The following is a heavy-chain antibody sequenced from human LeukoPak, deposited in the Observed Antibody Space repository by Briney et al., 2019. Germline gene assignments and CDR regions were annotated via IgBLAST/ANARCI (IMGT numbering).Heavy chain of an antibody. J-gene: IGHJ5*02. CDR3: ARDYDSGGYLGWFGP. CDR2: IYYSGNT. D-gene: IGHD3-22*01. Sequence: SETLSLTCTVSGGSISSSSYYWGWIRQPPGKGLEWIGSIYYSGNTYYNPSLKSRVTISVDTSKNQFSLKLSSVTAADTAVYYCARDYDSGGYLGWFGPWGQGTQVTVYS. CDR1: GGSISSSSYY. V-gene: IGHV4-39*02.